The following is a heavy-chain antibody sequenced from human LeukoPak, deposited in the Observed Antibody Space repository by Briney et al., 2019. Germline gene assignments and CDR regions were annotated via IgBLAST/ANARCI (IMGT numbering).Heavy chain of an antibody. J-gene: IGHJ4*02. CDR1: GYTFTGYY. D-gene: IGHD2-2*01. CDR3: ARYRDWRVVPVSNY. Sequence: ASVKVSCKASGYTFTGYYMHWVRQAPGQGLEWMGWINPNSGGTNYAQKFQGRVTMTRDTSISTAYMKLSRLRSDDTAVYYCARYRDWRVVPVSNYWGQGTLVTVSS. V-gene: IGHV1-2*02. CDR2: INPNSGGT.